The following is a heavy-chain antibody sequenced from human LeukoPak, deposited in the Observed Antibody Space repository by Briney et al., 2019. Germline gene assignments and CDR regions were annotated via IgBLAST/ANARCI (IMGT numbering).Heavy chain of an antibody. D-gene: IGHD3-10*01. V-gene: IGHV4-34*01. CDR2: INHSGST. CDR1: GGSFSGYY. J-gene: IGHJ4*02. CDR3: ARGPTHYYGSGSQSDY. Sequence: SETLSLTCAVYGGSFSGYYWSWIRQPPGKGLEWIGEINHSGSTNYNPSLKSRVTISVDTSKNQFSLKLSSVTAADTAVYYCARGPTHYYGSGSQSDYWGQGTLVTVSS.